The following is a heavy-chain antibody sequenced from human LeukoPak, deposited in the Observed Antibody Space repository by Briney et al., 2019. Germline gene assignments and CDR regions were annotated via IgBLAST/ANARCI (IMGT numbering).Heavy chain of an antibody. D-gene: IGHD3-10*01. Sequence: PSETLSLTCSVSGGSISSYYWSWIRQPAGKGLESIGHISTSGSTNYNPSLKSRVTMSVDTSKNQFSLKLSSVTAADTAVYYCAREERDYYGSGRHMDVWGKGTTVTISS. V-gene: IGHV4-4*07. CDR1: GGSISSYY. J-gene: IGHJ6*03. CDR3: AREERDYYGSGRHMDV. CDR2: ISTSGST.